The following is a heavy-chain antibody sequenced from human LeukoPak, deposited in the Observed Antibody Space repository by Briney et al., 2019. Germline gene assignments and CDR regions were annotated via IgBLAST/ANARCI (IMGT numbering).Heavy chain of an antibody. J-gene: IGHJ4*02. D-gene: IGHD2-2*01. Sequence: GGSLRLSCAASGFTFSSYSMNWVRQAPGKGLEWVAFIRYDGSDKYYADSVKGRFTISRDSSKNTLSLQMNSLRAEDTAVYYCAKEVGFVVVPAANMDYWGQGTLVTVSS. V-gene: IGHV3-30*02. CDR3: AKEVGFVVVPAANMDY. CDR1: GFTFSSYS. CDR2: IRYDGSDK.